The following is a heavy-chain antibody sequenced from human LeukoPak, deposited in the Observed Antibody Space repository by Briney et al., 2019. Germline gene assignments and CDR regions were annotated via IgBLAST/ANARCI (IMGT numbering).Heavy chain of an antibody. Sequence: GGSLRLSCAASGFIFSTYGMHWVRQAPGKGLEWGSAIRGSGGSTHYADSVKGRFTISRDNSKNTLYLQMNSLRAEDTATYYCAKDWDDYGDYLPLDYWGQGTLVTVSS. CDR2: IRGSGGST. J-gene: IGHJ4*02. D-gene: IGHD4-17*01. V-gene: IGHV3-23*01. CDR3: AKDWDDYGDYLPLDY. CDR1: GFIFSTYG.